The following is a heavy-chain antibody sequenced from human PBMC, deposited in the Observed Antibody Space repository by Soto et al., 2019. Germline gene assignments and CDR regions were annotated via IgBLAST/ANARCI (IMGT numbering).Heavy chain of an antibody. J-gene: IGHJ6*02. D-gene: IGHD2-15*01. CDR1: GFTFSSYA. Sequence: QVQLVESGGGVVQPGRSLRLSCAASGFTFSSYAMHWVRQAPGKGLEWVAVISYDGSNKYYADSVKGRFTISRDNSKNTLDLQMNSLRAEDTAVYYCARVFAPSTGRGGKRGMDVWGQGTTVTVSS. V-gene: IGHV3-30-3*01. CDR2: ISYDGSNK. CDR3: ARVFAPSTGRGGKRGMDV.